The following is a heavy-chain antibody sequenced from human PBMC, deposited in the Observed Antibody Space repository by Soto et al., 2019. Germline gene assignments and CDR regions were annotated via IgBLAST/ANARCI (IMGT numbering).Heavy chain of an antibody. D-gene: IGHD3-3*01. CDR3: ARDLYSYDFWSGYYGWFDP. CDR1: GYTFTSYG. Sequence: GASVKVSCKASGYTFTSYGISWVRQAPGQGLEWMGWISTYNGNTNYAQKVQGRVTMTTDTSTSTAYMELRSLRSDDTAVYYCARDLYSYDFWSGYYGWFDPWGQGTLVTVSS. J-gene: IGHJ5*02. CDR2: ISTYNGNT. V-gene: IGHV1-18*01.